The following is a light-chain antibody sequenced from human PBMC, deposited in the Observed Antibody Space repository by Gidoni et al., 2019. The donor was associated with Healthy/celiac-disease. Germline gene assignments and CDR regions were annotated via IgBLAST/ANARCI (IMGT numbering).Light chain of an antibody. J-gene: IGLJ2*01. CDR3: QSYDSSLSWV. CDR2: GNS. Sequence: QSVLTQPPSVSGAPGQRVTISCTGSSSNIGAGYGVHWYQQLPGTAPKLLIYGNSHRPSGVPDRFSGSKSGTSASLAITGLQAEDEADYYCQSYDSSLSWVFGGGTKLTAL. CDR1: SSNIGAGYG. V-gene: IGLV1-40*01.